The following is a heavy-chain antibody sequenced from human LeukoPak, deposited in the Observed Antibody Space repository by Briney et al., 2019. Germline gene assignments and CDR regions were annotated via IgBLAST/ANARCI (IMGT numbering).Heavy chain of an antibody. J-gene: IGHJ4*02. CDR3: ARDLLVAWSGYYRLDY. CDR1: GYTFTSYY. V-gene: IGHV1-46*01. Sequence: ASVKVSCKASGYTFTSYYMHWVRQAPGQGLEWMGIINPSGGSTSYAQKFQGRVTMTRDTSTSTVYMELSSLRSEDTAVYYCARDLLVAWSGYYRLDYWGQGTLVTVSS. CDR2: INPSGGST. D-gene: IGHD3-3*01.